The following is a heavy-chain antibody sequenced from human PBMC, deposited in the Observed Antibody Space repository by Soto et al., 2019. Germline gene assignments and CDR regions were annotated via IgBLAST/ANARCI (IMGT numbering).Heavy chain of an antibody. CDR2: ITPNTGGT. CDR3: ARGRSLRWDWFDP. D-gene: IGHD2-21*01. CDR1: GCIFTGFH. Sequence: ASVKVSCKASGCIFTGFHIHWVRQAPGHGLEWMGWITPNTGGTNYAQKFQGRVTMTRDTSITTAYLEMTSLTFDDTAVYYCARGRSLRWDWFDPWGQGTLVTVS. V-gene: IGHV1-2*02. J-gene: IGHJ5*02.